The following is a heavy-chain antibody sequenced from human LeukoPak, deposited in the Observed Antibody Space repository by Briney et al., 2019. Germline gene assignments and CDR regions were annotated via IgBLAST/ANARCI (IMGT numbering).Heavy chain of an antibody. Sequence: SETLSLTCAVYGGSFSGYYWSWIRQPPGKGLEWIGEINHSGSTNYNPSLKSRVTISVDTSKNQFSLKLSSVTAADTAVYHCARRKSQKYSSSWSGWFDPWGQGTLVTVSS. CDR1: GGSFSGYY. V-gene: IGHV4-34*01. CDR3: ARRKSQKYSSSWSGWFDP. D-gene: IGHD6-13*01. CDR2: INHSGST. J-gene: IGHJ5*02.